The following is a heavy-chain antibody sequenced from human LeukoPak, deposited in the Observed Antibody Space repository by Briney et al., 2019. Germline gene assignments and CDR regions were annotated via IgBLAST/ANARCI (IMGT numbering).Heavy chain of an antibody. Sequence: PGGSLRLSCAASGFTFSSYAMSWVRQAPGKGLEWVSAISGSGGSTYYADSVKGRFTISRDNSKNTLYLQMNSLRAEDTAVYYCAKDLTYYYDSSGYGFDYWGQGTLVTVSS. CDR2: ISGSGGST. D-gene: IGHD3-22*01. V-gene: IGHV3-23*01. CDR1: GFTFSSYA. CDR3: AKDLTYYYDSSGYGFDY. J-gene: IGHJ4*02.